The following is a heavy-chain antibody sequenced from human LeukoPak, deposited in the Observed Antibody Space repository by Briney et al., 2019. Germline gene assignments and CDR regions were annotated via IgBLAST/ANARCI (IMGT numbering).Heavy chain of an antibody. D-gene: IGHD5-18*01. Sequence: ASVKVSCKASGYTFTSYGISWVRQAPGQGLEWMGWINLNSGGTNYAQKFQGRVTLTRDTSISTDYMDLSRLRSDDTAVYYCAKTSEIQLWPSYVDYWGQGTLVTVSS. CDR1: GYTFTSYG. V-gene: IGHV1-2*02. CDR2: INLNSGGT. J-gene: IGHJ4*02. CDR3: AKTSEIQLWPSYVDY.